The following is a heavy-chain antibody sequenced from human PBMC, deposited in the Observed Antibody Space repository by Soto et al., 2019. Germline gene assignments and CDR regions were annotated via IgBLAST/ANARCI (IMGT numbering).Heavy chain of an antibody. V-gene: IGHV5-51*01. CDR2: IDPRDLII. Sequence: GESLKISCKGSGFNFGNHWIAWARQMPGKGLEWVGIIDPRDLIILYSPSFQGHVTISVDSSITTAYLQWSSLRASDTAIYYCSRRHHAGVPPAEDLDLWGQGTLVTVSS. CDR1: GFNFGNHW. D-gene: IGHD7-27*01. J-gene: IGHJ5*02. CDR3: SRRHHAGVPPAEDLDL.